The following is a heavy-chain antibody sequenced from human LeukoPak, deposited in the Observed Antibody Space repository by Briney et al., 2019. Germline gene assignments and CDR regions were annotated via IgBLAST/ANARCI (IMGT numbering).Heavy chain of an antibody. CDR2: ISSSSSYI. Sequence: GGSLRLSCEVSGFTFSSYSMNWVRQAPGKGLEWVSSISSSSSYIYYADSVKGRFTISRDNAKNSLYLQMNSLRAEDTAVYYCARGTYDSSGYYLDDFDYWGQGTLVTVSS. CDR3: ARGTYDSSGYYLDDFDY. J-gene: IGHJ4*02. D-gene: IGHD3-22*01. CDR1: GFTFSSYS. V-gene: IGHV3-21*01.